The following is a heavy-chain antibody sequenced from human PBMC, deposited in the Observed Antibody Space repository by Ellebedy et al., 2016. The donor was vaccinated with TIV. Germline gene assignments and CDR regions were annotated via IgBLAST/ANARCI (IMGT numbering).Heavy chain of an antibody. Sequence: PGGSLRLSCAASGFTFSDYCMSWVRQAPGKGLEWVANIKKDGSEKWYVDSVKGRFTISRDNAKNSLYLQMSSLRAEDTAVYYCARDQGCVYPGSTRFDYWGQGTLVTVSS. V-gene: IGHV3-7*01. CDR3: ARDQGCVYPGSTRFDY. CDR1: GFTFSDYC. CDR2: IKKDGSEK. D-gene: IGHD2-2*02. J-gene: IGHJ4*03.